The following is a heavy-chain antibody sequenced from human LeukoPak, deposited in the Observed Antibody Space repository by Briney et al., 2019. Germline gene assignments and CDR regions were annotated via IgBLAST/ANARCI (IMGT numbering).Heavy chain of an antibody. CDR2: ISWNSGSI. CDR1: GFTFDDYA. D-gene: IGHD3-22*01. V-gene: IGHV3-9*01. J-gene: IGHJ3*02. CDR3: AKDIDPYYYDSSGYSSAFDI. Sequence: GRSLRLSCAASGFTFDDYAMHWVRQAPGKGLEWVSGISWNSGSIGYADSVKGRFTISRDNAKNSLYLQMNSLRAEDTALYYCAKDIDPYYYDSSGYSSAFDIWGQGTMVTVSS.